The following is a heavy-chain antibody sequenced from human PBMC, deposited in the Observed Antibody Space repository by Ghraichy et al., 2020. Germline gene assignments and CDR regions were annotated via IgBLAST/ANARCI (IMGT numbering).Heavy chain of an antibody. CDR2: IYWDDDK. Sequence: SGPTLVKPTQTLTLTCTFSGFSLSTSGVGVGWIRQPPGKALEWLALIYWDDDKRYSPSLKSRLTITKDTSKNQVVLTMTNMDPVDTATYYCAHSLGGYYYDSSGYYVDAFDIWGQGTMVTVSS. CDR3: AHSLGGYYYDSSGYYVDAFDI. J-gene: IGHJ3*02. V-gene: IGHV2-5*02. D-gene: IGHD3-22*01. CDR1: GFSLSTSGVG.